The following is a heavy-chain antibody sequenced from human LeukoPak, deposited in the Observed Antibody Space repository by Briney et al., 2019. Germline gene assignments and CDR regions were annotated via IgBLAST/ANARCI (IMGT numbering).Heavy chain of an antibody. D-gene: IGHD3-16*01. CDR1: GFTFSRFW. J-gene: IGHJ3*02. CDR3: ARDVEGGTFDI. Sequence: GGSLRLSCAASGFTFSRFWMNWVRQAPERGLEWVANIDQSGGRNNYVDSVKGRFTISRDNAKNSLFLEMSSLRADDTAVYFCARDVEGGTFDIWGQGTTVTVSS. V-gene: IGHV3-7*05. CDR2: IDQSGGRN.